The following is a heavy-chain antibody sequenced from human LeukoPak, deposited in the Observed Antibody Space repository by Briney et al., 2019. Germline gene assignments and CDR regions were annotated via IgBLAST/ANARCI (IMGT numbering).Heavy chain of an antibody. CDR2: ISGSASST. D-gene: IGHD3-22*01. V-gene: IGHV3-23*01. CDR1: GFTFSNYA. CDR3: ARVMGRYYDSSGYHDY. J-gene: IGHJ4*02. Sequence: GGSLRLSCAASGFTFSNYAMSWIRQAPGKGLEWVSAISGSASSTYHADSVKGRFTISRDNSKNTLYLQMNSLRAEDTAVYYCARVMGRYYDSSGYHDYWGQGTLVTVSS.